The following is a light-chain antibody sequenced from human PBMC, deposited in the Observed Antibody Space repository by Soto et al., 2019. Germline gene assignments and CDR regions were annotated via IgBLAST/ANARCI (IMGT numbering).Light chain of an antibody. CDR1: QDISGW. Sequence: DIKMTQSPSSVSASVGDRVTITCRASQDISGWLAWYQQKPGKAPKLLIYASSSLQSGVPSRFSGSGSGTDFTLTISILQPEDVVTFYCQQANTCPLTFGGGTKVEIK. V-gene: IGKV1D-12*01. CDR3: QQANTCPLT. CDR2: ASS. J-gene: IGKJ4*01.